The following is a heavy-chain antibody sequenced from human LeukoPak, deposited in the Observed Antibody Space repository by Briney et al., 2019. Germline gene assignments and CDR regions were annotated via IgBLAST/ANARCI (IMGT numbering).Heavy chain of an antibody. D-gene: IGHD6-19*01. V-gene: IGHV3-9*01. CDR1: GFFFDDHV. J-gene: IGHJ4*02. Sequence: GGSLRLSCAASGFFFDDHVIFWVRQVPGKGLEWVSGISWNNGSIGYADSVKGRFTISRDNSKNTLYLQMNSLRAEDTAVYYCAKAASSGWSLHYWGQGTLVTVSS. CDR2: ISWNNGSI. CDR3: AKAASSGWSLHY.